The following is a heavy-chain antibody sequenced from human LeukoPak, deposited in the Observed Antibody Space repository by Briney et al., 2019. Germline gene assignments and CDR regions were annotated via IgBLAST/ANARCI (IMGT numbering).Heavy chain of an antibody. V-gene: IGHV4-4*07. Sequence: SETLSLTCTVSGGSISSYYWSWIRQPAGKGLEWIGRIYTSGSTNYNPSLKSRVTMSVDTSKNQFSLKLSSVTAADTAVYYCASDRSFYDFWSGYFFAYWGQGTLVTVSS. D-gene: IGHD3-3*01. J-gene: IGHJ4*02. CDR3: ASDRSFYDFWSGYFFAY. CDR1: GGSISSYY. CDR2: IYTSGST.